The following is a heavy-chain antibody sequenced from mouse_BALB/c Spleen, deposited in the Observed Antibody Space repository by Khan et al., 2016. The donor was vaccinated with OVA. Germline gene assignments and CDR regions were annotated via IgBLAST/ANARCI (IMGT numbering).Heavy chain of an antibody. Sequence: QVQLQQSGAELARPGASVKMSCKASGYTFTSYTMHWVKQRPGQGLEWIGYINPSNGYTNYNQKFRDKATLTADKSSSTAYMQLSSLHSEDSAVYYCARVGPYHANYGAWFAYWGQGTLVTVSA. CDR1: GYTFTSYT. CDR3: ARVGPYHANYGAWFAY. CDR2: INPSNGYT. D-gene: IGHD2-10*01. J-gene: IGHJ3*01. V-gene: IGHV1-4*01.